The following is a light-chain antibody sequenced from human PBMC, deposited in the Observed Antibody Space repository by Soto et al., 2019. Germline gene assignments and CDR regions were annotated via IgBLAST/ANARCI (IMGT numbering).Light chain of an antibody. Sequence: EIVLTQSPATLSSSPGERATLSCRASQSVDTHLAWYQQKPGPAPSLLIYDASKRATGIPARFSGSGSGTDFTLTISSLEPEDFAVYYCQQRDNWPTCGQGTRLEIK. CDR2: DAS. CDR3: QQRDNWPT. J-gene: IGKJ5*01. V-gene: IGKV3-11*01. CDR1: QSVDTH.